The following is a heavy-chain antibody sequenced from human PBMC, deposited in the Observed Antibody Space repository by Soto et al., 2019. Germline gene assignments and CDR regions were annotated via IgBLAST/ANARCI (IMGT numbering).Heavy chain of an antibody. CDR3: SKVLTTHTFGPLDP. D-gene: IGHD1-1*01. J-gene: IGHJ5*02. V-gene: IGHV3-9*01. CDR1: GFKFDDYG. Sequence: QPGGSLRLSCAASGFKFDDYGMHWVRQAPGKGLEWVSGISWNSGSIGYADSVKGRFIISRDNAKNSLYLQMNSLRAEDTALYFCSKVLTTHTFGPLDPRGQGTLVTVSS. CDR2: ISWNSGSI.